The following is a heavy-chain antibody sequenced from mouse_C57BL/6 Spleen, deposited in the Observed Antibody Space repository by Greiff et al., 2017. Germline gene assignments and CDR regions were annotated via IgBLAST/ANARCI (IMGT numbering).Heavy chain of an antibody. CDR1: GYSITSGYY. CDR3: AKVYSNYVYFDY. Sequence: EVQLVESGPGLVKPSQSLSLTCSVTGYSITSGYYWNWIRQFPGNKLEWMGYISYDGSNNYNPSLKNRISITRDTSKNQFFLKLNSVTTEDTATYYCAKVYSNYVYFDYWGQGTTLTVSS. J-gene: IGHJ2*01. V-gene: IGHV3-6*01. D-gene: IGHD2-5*01. CDR2: ISYDGSN.